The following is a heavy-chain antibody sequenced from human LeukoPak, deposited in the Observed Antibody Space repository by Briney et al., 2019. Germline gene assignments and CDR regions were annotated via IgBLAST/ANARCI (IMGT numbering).Heavy chain of an antibody. CDR2: ISSSSSTI. CDR3: ARDSRYSSGWRREDAFDI. D-gene: IGHD6-19*01. V-gene: IGHV3-48*01. CDR1: GFTFSSYS. J-gene: IGHJ3*02. Sequence: GGSLRLSCAAFGFTFSSYSMNWVRQAPGKGLEGVSSISSSSSTIYYADSVKGRFTISRDNAKNSLYLQMNSLRAEDTAVYYCARDSRYSSGWRREDAFDIWGQGTMVTVSS.